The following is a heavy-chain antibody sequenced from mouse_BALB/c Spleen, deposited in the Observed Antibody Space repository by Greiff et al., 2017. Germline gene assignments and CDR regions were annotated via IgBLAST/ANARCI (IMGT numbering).Heavy chain of an antibody. V-gene: IGHV1S127*01. CDR2: IDPSDSYT. J-gene: IGHJ2*01. Sequence: QVQLQQPGAELVKPGASVKMSCKASGYTFTSYWMHWVKQRPGQGLEWIGVIDPSDSYTSYNQKFKGKATLTVDTSSSTAYMQLSSLTSEDSAVYYCTRGTPATMITTFDYWGQGTTLTVSS. CDR1: GYTFTSYW. D-gene: IGHD2-4*01. CDR3: TRGTPATMITTFDY.